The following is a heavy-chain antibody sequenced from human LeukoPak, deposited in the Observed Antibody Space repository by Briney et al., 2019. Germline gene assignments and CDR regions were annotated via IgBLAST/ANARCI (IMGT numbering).Heavy chain of an antibody. D-gene: IGHD1-20*01. V-gene: IGHV4-59*01. J-gene: IGHJ3*02. CDR1: GYSISIYY. CDR3: ARDGIIGMHAFDI. Sequence: SETLSLTCTVSGYSISIYYWSWIRQPPGKGLEWIGYIYYSGSTSYNPSLKSRVTISVDTSKNQFSLKLSSVTAADTAVYYCARDGIIGMHAFDIWGQGTMVTVSS. CDR2: IYYSGST.